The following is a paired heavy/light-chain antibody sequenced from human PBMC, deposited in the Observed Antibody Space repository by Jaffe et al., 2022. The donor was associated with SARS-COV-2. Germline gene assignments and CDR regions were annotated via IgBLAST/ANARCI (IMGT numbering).Light chain of an antibody. CDR3: NSYTSSSTYV. CDR1: SSDVGGYNY. V-gene: IGLV2-14*01. Sequence: QSALTQPASVSGSPGQSITISCTGTSSDVGGYNYVSWYQQHPGKAPKLMIYDVSNRPSGVSDRFSGSKSGNTASLTISGLQAEDEADYYCNSYTSSSTYVFGTGTKVTVL. J-gene: IGLJ1*01. CDR2: DVS.
Heavy chain of an antibody. CDR2: VSYDGRNQ. CDR1: AFTFSDYA. CDR3: ARGRITTSRRFDP. D-gene: IGHD3-10*01. Sequence: QVHLMESGGGVVQPGRSLRLSCVASAFTFSDYAMHWVRQAPGKGLEWVAVVSYDGRNQYYADSVKGRFTISRDNSKNTLSLQMDSLRAEDTAVYYCARGRITTSRRFDPWGQGTLVTVSS. V-gene: IGHV3-30*04. J-gene: IGHJ5*02.